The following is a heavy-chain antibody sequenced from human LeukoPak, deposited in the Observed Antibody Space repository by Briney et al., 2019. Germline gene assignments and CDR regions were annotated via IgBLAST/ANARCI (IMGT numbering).Heavy chain of an antibody. J-gene: IGHJ5*02. CDR3: ARRGSYLRWFDP. V-gene: IGHV4-39*07. Sequence: SETLSLTCTVSDGSISSSSYYWGWIRQPPGKGLEWIGSIHYSGTTYYNPSLKSRVTISVDTSKNQFSLRLSSVTAADTAVYYCARRGSYLRWFDPWGQGTLVTVSS. CDR1: DGSISSSSYY. D-gene: IGHD1-26*01. CDR2: IHYSGTT.